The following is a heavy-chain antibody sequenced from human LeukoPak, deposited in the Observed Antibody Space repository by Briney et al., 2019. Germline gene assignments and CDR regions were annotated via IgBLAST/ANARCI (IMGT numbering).Heavy chain of an antibody. D-gene: IGHD6-19*01. CDR1: GYTFTSYY. CDR3: ASDKAVAGSFDY. J-gene: IGHJ4*02. CDR2: INPSSGST. V-gene: IGHV1-46*01. Sequence: ASVKVSCRASGYTFTSYYMHWVRQAPGQGLEWMGIINPSSGSTSYAQKFQGRVTMTRDMSTSTVYMELSSLRSEDTAVYYCASDKAVAGSFDYWGQGTLVTVSS.